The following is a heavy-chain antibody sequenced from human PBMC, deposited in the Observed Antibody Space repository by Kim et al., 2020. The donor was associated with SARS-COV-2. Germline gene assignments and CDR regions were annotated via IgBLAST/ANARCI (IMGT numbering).Heavy chain of an antibody. CDR3: ARAPVGSTERYYYYYYYYMDV. J-gene: IGHJ6*03. V-gene: IGHV3-33*01. CDR2: IWYDGSNK. D-gene: IGHD1-26*01. CDR1: GFTFSSYG. Sequence: GGSLRLSCAASGFTFSSYGMHWVRQAPGKGLEWVAVIWYDGSNKYYADSVKGRFTISRDNSKNTLYLQMNSLRAEDTAVYYCARAPVGSTERYYYYYYYYMDVWGKGTTVTVSS.